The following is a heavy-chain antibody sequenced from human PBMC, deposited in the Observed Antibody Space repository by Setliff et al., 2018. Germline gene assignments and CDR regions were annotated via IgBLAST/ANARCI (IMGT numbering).Heavy chain of an antibody. CDR3: AKSYGSGSYRPLFDY. CDR2: ISNSGGRT. CDR1: GFTFSSYA. D-gene: IGHD3-10*01. V-gene: IGHV3-23*01. Sequence: GGSLRLSCAASGFTFSSYAMSWVRQAPGKGLEWVSNISNSGGRTFYADSVKGRFTISRDNSKNTLYVQMNSLRAEDTAVYYCAKSYGSGSYRPLFDYWGQGTLVTVSS. J-gene: IGHJ4*02.